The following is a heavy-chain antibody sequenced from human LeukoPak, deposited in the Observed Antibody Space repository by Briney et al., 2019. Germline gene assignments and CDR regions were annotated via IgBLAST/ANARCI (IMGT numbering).Heavy chain of an antibody. Sequence: ASVKVSCKASGYTFTGYYMHWVRQAPGQGLEWMGWINPNNGGTNYAQRFQGRVTVTRDTSISTAYMELSRLRSDDTAFYYCARYDSTVNWFDPWGQGTLVTVSS. CDR3: ARYDSTVNWFDP. CDR2: INPNNGGT. CDR1: GYTFTGYY. V-gene: IGHV1-2*02. J-gene: IGHJ5*02. D-gene: IGHD3-22*01.